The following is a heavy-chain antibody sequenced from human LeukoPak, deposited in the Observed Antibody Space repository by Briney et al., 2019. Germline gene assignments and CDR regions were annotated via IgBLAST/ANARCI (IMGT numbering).Heavy chain of an antibody. CDR1: GGTFSSYA. D-gene: IGHD3-10*01. CDR2: IIPIFGTA. Sequence: SVKVSCKASGGTFSSYAISWVRQAPGQGLEWMGGIIPIFGTANYAQKFQGRVTITADESTSTAYMELSSLRSEDTAVYYCARGSYGSGSYYKNYYYYMDVWGKGTTVTISS. CDR3: ARGSYGSGSYYKNYYYYMDV. V-gene: IGHV1-69*13. J-gene: IGHJ6*03.